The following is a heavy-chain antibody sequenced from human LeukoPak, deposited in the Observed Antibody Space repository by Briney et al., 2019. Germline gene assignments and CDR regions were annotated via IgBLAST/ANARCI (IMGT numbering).Heavy chain of an antibody. V-gene: IGHV3-15*01. J-gene: IGHJ3*02. CDR1: GFTFSSYA. CDR3: TTDDRYSGSLAAFDI. CDR2: IKSETDGGTT. D-gene: IGHD1-26*01. Sequence: PGGSLRLSCAASGFTFSSYAMSWVRQAPGKGLEWVGRIKSETDGGTTDYAAPVKGRFTISRDDSKNTLYLQMNSLKTEDTAVYYCTTDDRYSGSLAAFDIWGQGTMVTVSS.